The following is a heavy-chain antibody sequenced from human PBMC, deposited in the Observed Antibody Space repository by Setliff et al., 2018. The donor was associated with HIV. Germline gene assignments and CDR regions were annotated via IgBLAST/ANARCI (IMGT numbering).Heavy chain of an antibody. CDR3: AKLTPFDY. J-gene: IGHJ4*02. V-gene: IGHV4-39*07. Sequence: SETLSLTCTVSGGSISSGSYFWTWIRQPAGKGLEWIGSIYHSGSTYYNPSLKSRVTISLDTSKDQFSLKLSSVTAADTAVYYCAKLTPFDYWGQGTLVTVSS. D-gene: IGHD7-27*01. CDR2: IYHSGST. CDR1: GGSISSGSYF.